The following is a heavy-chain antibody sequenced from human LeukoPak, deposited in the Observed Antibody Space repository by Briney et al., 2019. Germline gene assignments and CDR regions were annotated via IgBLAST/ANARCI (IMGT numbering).Heavy chain of an antibody. Sequence: AGGSLRLSCAASGFTFSSYSMNWVRQAPGKGLEWVSYISSSSSTIYYADSVKGRFTISRDNAKNSLYLQMNSLRAEDTAVYYCARDVLWFGELLSPRLDYWGQGTLVTVSS. J-gene: IGHJ4*02. CDR3: ARDVLWFGELLSPRLDY. D-gene: IGHD3-10*01. CDR2: ISSSSSTI. CDR1: GFTFSSYS. V-gene: IGHV3-48*01.